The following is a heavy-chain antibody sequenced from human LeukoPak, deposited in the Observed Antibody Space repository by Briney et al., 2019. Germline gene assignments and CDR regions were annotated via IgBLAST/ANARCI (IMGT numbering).Heavy chain of an antibody. V-gene: IGHV1-46*01. CDR1: GYTFTNNY. CDR2: INTSDGST. D-gene: IGHD6-19*01. J-gene: IGHJ4*02. Sequence: ASVKVSCKASGYTFTNNYMHWVRQAPGQGLEWMGIINTSDGSTNYAQKFQGRVTMTRDTSTSTVYMELSSLRSEDTAVYYCARDTSSGWEAFDYWGQGTLVTVSS. CDR3: ARDTSSGWEAFDY.